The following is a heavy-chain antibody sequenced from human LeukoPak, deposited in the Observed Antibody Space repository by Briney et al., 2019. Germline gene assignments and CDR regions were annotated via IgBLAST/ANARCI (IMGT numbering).Heavy chain of an antibody. D-gene: IGHD3-16*01. CDR3: TRGYGGALDI. V-gene: IGHV3-49*04. CDR1: GFSFGDYA. CDR2: IRTKAYGGTT. J-gene: IGHJ3*02. Sequence: GGSLRLSCAGSGFSFGDYAMNWVRQAPGKGLECVSFIRTKAYGGTTEYAASVQGRFTISRDDSKSIAYLQMNNLKTEDTAVYYCTRGYGGALDIRGQGTMVTVSS.